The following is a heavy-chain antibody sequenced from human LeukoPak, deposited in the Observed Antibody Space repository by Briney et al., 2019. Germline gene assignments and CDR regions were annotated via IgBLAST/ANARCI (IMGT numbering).Heavy chain of an antibody. CDR3: ARELSLRWRGYMDV. V-gene: IGHV3-21*01. CDR2: ISSSSSYI. J-gene: IGHJ6*03. Sequence: GGSPRLSCAASGFTFSSYSMNWVRQAPGKGLEWVSSISSSSSYIYYADSVRGRFTISRDNAKNSLYLQMNSLRAEDTAVYYCARELSLRWRGYMDVWGKGTTVTVSS. D-gene: IGHD4-23*01. CDR1: GFTFSSYS.